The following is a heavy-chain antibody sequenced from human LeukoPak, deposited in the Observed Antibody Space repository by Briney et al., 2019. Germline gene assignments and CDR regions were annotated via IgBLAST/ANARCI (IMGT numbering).Heavy chain of an antibody. V-gene: IGHV3-21*01. J-gene: IGHJ4*02. CDR3: AKDQNYYDSSGYYYFDY. D-gene: IGHD3-22*01. CDR2: ISSSSSYI. Sequence: PGGSLRLSCAASGFTFSSYSMNWVRQAPGKGLEWVSSISSSSSYIYYADSVKGRFTISRDNSKNTLYLQMNSLRAEDTAAYYCAKDQNYYDSSGYYYFDYWGQGTLVTVSS. CDR1: GFTFSSYS.